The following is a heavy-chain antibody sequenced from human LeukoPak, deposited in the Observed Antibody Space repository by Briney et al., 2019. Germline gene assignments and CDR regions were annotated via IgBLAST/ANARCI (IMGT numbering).Heavy chain of an antibody. CDR2: IYYSGST. J-gene: IGHJ3*02. D-gene: IGHD2-15*01. CDR3: ARLGVGAFDI. Sequence: SGTLALTCTVSGGSISSSSYYWGWIRQPPGKGLEWIGSIYYSGSTYYNPSLKSRVTISVDTSKSQFSLKQSSVTAADTAVYYCARLGVGAFDIWGQGTMVTVSS. V-gene: IGHV4-39*01. CDR1: GGSISSSSYY.